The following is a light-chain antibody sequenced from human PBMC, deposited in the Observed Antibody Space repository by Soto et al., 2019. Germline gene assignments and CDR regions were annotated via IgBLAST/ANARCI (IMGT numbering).Light chain of an antibody. V-gene: IGLV1-51*02. CDR2: ENN. J-gene: IGLJ3*02. CDR1: SSNIGNNY. CDR3: GTWDSSLSTGGV. Sequence: QSVLTQPPSVSAAPGQKVTISCSGGSSNIGNNYVSWYQQLPGTAPKLLIYENNKRPSGIPDRFSGSKSGTSATLGITGLQTGDEADYYCGTWDSSLSTGGVFGGGTKLTVL.